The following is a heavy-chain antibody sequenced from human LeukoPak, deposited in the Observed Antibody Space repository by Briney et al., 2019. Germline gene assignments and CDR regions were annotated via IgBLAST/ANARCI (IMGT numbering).Heavy chain of an antibody. Sequence: SKSGPTLVNPTQTLTLTCTFSGFSLSTSGMSVSWIRQSPGKALEWLARIDWDDDKYYSTSLITRLTISKDTSENQVILTMTNMDPVDTATYYCARTIASTVTTTLWHFDHWGQGTLVIVSS. D-gene: IGHD4-17*01. V-gene: IGHV2-70*11. CDR1: GFSLSTSGMS. J-gene: IGHJ4*02. CDR2: IDWDDDK. CDR3: ARTIASTVTTTLWHFDH.